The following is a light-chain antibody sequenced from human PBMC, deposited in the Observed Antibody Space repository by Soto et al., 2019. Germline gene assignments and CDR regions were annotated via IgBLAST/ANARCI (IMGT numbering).Light chain of an antibody. CDR3: MQGISFR. CDR2: KVS. Sequence: TQSPLSLSVTLGQPASISCRSSQSLVYSDGNTYLNWFHQRPGQSPRRLIYKVSKRDSGVPDRFSGSGSGTDFTLSISRVEADDVGVFYCMQGISFRFGQGTKVDIK. J-gene: IGKJ1*01. CDR1: QSLVYSDGNTY. V-gene: IGKV2-30*01.